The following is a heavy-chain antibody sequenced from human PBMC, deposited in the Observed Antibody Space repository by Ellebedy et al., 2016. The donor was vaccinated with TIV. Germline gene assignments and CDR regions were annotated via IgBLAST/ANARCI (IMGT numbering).Heavy chain of an antibody. J-gene: IGHJ4*02. D-gene: IGHD3-22*01. CDR1: GGSISSSSYY. CDR2: IYYSGST. CDR3: ARNYYDSSGYYRPFDY. V-gene: IGHV4-39*07. Sequence: SETLSLXXTVSGGSISSSSYYWGWIRQPPGKGLEWIGSIYYSGSTYYNPSLKSRVTISVDTSKNQFSLKLSSVTAADTAVYYCARNYYDSSGYYRPFDYWGQGTLVTVSS.